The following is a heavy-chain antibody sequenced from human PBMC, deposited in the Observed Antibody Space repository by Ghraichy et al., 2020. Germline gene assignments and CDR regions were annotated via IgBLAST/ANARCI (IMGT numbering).Heavy chain of an antibody. CDR2: IYYRGST. Sequence: SETLSLTCTVSGGSISSSRYYWGWIRQPPGKGLQWIGSIYYRGSTYYNPSLKSRVTMSEDSSKNQFSLKLTSVTAADTAVYYCARNLPPSSYYNSGSYENWLDPWGQGTLVTVSS. D-gene: IGHD3-10*01. J-gene: IGHJ5*02. CDR1: GGSISSSRYY. V-gene: IGHV4-39*01. CDR3: ARNLPPSSYYNSGSYENWLDP.